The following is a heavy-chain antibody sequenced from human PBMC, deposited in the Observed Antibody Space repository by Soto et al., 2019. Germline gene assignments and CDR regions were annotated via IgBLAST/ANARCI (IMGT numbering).Heavy chain of an antibody. D-gene: IGHD3-10*01. CDR1: GFTFSSNS. CDR2: ITSSSSYI. J-gene: IGHJ6*03. CDR3: ARDHRLLWFGEFAYYYSMDV. V-gene: IGHV3-21*01. Sequence: VGSLRLSCEASGFTFSSNSMNWVRQALGKGLEWVSSITSSSSYIYYADSVKGRFTISRDNAKNSLYLQMNSLRAEDTAVYYCARDHRLLWFGEFAYYYSMDVWGKGTTVTVSS.